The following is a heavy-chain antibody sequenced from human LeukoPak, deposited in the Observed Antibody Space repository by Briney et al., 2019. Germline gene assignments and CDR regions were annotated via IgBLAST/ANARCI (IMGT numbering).Heavy chain of an antibody. CDR1: GGTFSSYA. D-gene: IGHD6-13*01. CDR3: ARVVGLTGYSSTWYSGYYYYMDV. J-gene: IGHJ6*03. CDR2: IIPLFGTA. V-gene: IGHV1-69*06. Sequence: LAASVKVSCKASGGTFSSYAITWVRQTPGQGLEWMGGIIPLFGTANYAQKFQDRVTITADKSTSTAYMELSSLRSEDTAVYYCARVVGLTGYSSTWYSGYYYYMDVWGKGTTVTVSS.